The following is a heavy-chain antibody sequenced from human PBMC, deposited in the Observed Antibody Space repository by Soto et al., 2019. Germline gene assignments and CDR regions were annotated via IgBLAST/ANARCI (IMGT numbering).Heavy chain of an antibody. CDR1: GYTFTGYY. J-gene: IGHJ3*02. CDR2: INPNSGGT. V-gene: IGHV1-2*04. D-gene: IGHD6-6*01. CDR3: ARDWGYSSSSPASDI. Sequence: ASVRVSCKASGYTFTGYYMHWVRQAPGQGLEWMGWINPNSGGTNYAQKFQGWVTMTRDTSISTAYMELSRLRSDDTAVYYCARDWGYSSSSPASDISGQAPRVTVSS.